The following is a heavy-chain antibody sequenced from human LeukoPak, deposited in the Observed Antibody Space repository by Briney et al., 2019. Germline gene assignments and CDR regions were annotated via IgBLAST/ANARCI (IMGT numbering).Heavy chain of an antibody. CDR2: IFHSGST. J-gene: IGHJ4*02. D-gene: IGHD4-17*01. CDR1: GASINNDKW. V-gene: IGHV4-4*02. Sequence: SGTLSLTCAVSGASINNDKWWSWVRQPPGRGQGWIWEIFHSGSTNYTPSLKSRVTISVDNPKNQFSMRLTSVTAADTAVYYCVGNGDYPFNLWGQGTLVTVSS. CDR3: VGNGDYPFNL.